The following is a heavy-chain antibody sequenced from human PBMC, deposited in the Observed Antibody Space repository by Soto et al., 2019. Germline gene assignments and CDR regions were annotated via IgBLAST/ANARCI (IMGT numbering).Heavy chain of an antibody. J-gene: IGHJ5*02. CDR3: ARGARYCSSTSCYTLNWFDP. V-gene: IGHV4-34*01. CDR2: INHSGST. Sequence: SETLSLTCAVYGGSFSGYYWSWIRKPPGKGLEWIGEINHSGSTNYNPSLKSRVTISVDTSKNQFSLKLSSVTAADTAVYYCARGARYCSSTSCYTLNWFDPWGQGTLVTVSS. D-gene: IGHD2-2*02. CDR1: GGSFSGYY.